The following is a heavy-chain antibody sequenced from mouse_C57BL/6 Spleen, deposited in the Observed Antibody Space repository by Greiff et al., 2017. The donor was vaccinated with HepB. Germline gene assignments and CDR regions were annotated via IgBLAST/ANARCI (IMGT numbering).Heavy chain of an antibody. CDR1: GYTFTSYW. J-gene: IGHJ4*01. Sequence: QVQLQQSGAELVKPGASVKLSCKASGYTFTSYWMHWVKQRPGQGLEWIGMIHPNSGSTNYNEKFKSKATLTVDKSSSTAYMQLSSLTSEDSAVYYCASVYYSNYEGYAMDYWGQGTSVTVSS. V-gene: IGHV1-64*01. CDR2: IHPNSGST. D-gene: IGHD2-5*01. CDR3: ASVYYSNYEGYAMDY.